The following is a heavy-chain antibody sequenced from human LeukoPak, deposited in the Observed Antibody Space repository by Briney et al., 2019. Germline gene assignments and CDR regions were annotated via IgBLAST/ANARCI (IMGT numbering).Heavy chain of an antibody. V-gene: IGHV1-18*01. J-gene: IGHJ6*03. D-gene: IGHD3-9*01. CDR3: ARVYYDILTGLAGHMDV. Sequence: GASVKVSCKASGYTFTSYGISWVRQAPGQGLEWMGWISAYNGNTNYAQKLQGRVTVTTDTSTSTAYMELRSLRSDDTAVYYCARVYYDILTGLAGHMDVWGRGTTVTISS. CDR2: ISAYNGNT. CDR1: GYTFTSYG.